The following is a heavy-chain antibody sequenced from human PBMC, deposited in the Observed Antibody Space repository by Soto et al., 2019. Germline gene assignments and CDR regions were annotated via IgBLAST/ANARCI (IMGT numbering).Heavy chain of an antibody. J-gene: IGHJ4*02. V-gene: IGHV3-23*01. D-gene: IGHD3-3*01. CDR3: AKDHQSIFGVVFQFYFDY. CDR1: RFTFSSYA. Sequence: GGSLRLSCAASRFTFSSYAMSWVRQAPGKGLEWVSAISGSGGSTYYADSVKGRFTISRDNSKNTLYLQMNSLRAEDTAVYYCAKDHQSIFGVVFQFYFDYWGQGTLVTVSS. CDR2: ISGSGGST.